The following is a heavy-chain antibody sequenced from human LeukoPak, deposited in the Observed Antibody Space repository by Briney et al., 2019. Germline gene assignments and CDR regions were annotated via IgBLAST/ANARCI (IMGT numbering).Heavy chain of an antibody. CDR1: GFTFSSYW. V-gene: IGHV3-23*01. D-gene: IGHD3-10*01. Sequence: GGSLRLSCAASGFTFSSYWMSWVRQAPGKGLEWVSHISGGGGTTYYADSVEGRFTISRDNSKNTLYLQMNSLRAEDTAVYYCAKAEGSGNQPFDYWGQGTLVTVSS. CDR2: ISGGGGTT. CDR3: AKAEGSGNQPFDY. J-gene: IGHJ4*02.